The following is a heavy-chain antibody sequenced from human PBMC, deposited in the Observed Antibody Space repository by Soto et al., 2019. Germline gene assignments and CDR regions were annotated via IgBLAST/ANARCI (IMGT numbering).Heavy chain of an antibody. CDR2: IYPGDSDT. CDR3: AKDRGIEQWLALYYFDY. J-gene: IGHJ4*02. V-gene: IGHV5-51*01. CDR1: GYSFTSYW. D-gene: IGHD6-19*01. Sequence: HGESLKISCKGSGYSFTSYWIGWVRQMPGKGLEWMGIIYPGDSDTRYSPSFQGQVTISADKSISTAYLQWSSLRAEDTAVYYCAKDRGIEQWLALYYFDYWGQGTLVTVSS.